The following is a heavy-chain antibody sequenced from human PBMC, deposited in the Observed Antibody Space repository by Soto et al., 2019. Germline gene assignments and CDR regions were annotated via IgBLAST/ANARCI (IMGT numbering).Heavy chain of an antibody. V-gene: IGHV6-1*01. J-gene: IGHJ6*02. D-gene: IGHD6-19*01. CDR2: TYYRSKWYN. CDR1: GDSVSSNSAA. Sequence: SQTLSLTCAISGDSVSSNSAAWNWIRQSPSRGLEWLGRTYYRSKWYNDYAVSVKSRITINPDTSKNQFSLQLNSVTPEDTAVYYCVRASYSSGWWRGYYYYYGMDVWGQGTTVTVSS. CDR3: VRASYSSGWWRGYYYYYGMDV.